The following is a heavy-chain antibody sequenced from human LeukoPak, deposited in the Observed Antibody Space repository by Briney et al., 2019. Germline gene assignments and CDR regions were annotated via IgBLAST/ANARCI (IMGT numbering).Heavy chain of an antibody. J-gene: IGHJ6*03. CDR3: ARGKTTVTTIYYYYYYRDV. Sequence: ASVKVSCKASGYTFTSYDINWVRQATGQGLEWMGWMNPNSGNTGYAQKFQGRVTMTRNTSISTAYMELSSLRSEDTAVYYCARGKTTVTTIYYYYYYRDVWGKGSTVTVSS. D-gene: IGHD4-17*01. V-gene: IGHV1-8*01. CDR1: GYTFTSYD. CDR2: MNPNSGNT.